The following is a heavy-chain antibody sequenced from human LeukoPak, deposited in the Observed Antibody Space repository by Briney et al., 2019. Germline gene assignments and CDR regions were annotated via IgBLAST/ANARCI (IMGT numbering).Heavy chain of an antibody. D-gene: IGHD6-19*01. CDR2: ISGSGGST. J-gene: IGHJ3*02. Sequence: GGSLRLSCAASGFSFSNAWMSWVRQAPGKGLEWVSAISGSGGSTYYADSVKGRFTISRDNSKNTLYLQMNGLRAEDTAVYYCAKDTRIISPVAAFDIWGQGTMVTVSS. CDR1: GFSFSNAW. CDR3: AKDTRIISPVAAFDI. V-gene: IGHV3-23*01.